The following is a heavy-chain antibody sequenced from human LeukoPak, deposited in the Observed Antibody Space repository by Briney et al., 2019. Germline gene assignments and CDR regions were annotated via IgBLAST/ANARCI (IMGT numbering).Heavy chain of an antibody. CDR2: INPNSGGT. V-gene: IGHV1-2*06. J-gene: IGHJ5*02. D-gene: IGHD3-10*01. CDR1: GYTFTGYY. Sequence: ASVKVSCKASGYTFTGYYMHWVRQAPGQGLEWMGRINPNSGGTNYAQKFQGRVTMTRDTSISTAYMELSSLRSDDTAVYYCARGERSIAVLLWFGEFDPWGQGTLVTVSS. CDR3: ARGERSIAVLLWFGEFDP.